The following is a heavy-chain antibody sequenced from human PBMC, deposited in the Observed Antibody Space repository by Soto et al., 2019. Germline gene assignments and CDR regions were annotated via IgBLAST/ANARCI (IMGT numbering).Heavy chain of an antibody. Sequence: SETLSLTCTVSGGSISSSSYYWGWIRQPPGKGLEWIGSIYYSGSTYYNPSLKSRVTISVDTSKNQFSLKLSSVTAADTAVYYCACIFSWGYGYGFYYYGMDVRGQGTTVTVSS. CDR3: ACIFSWGYGYGFYYYGMDV. V-gene: IGHV4-39*01. J-gene: IGHJ6*02. D-gene: IGHD5-18*01. CDR2: IYYSGST. CDR1: GGSISSSSYY.